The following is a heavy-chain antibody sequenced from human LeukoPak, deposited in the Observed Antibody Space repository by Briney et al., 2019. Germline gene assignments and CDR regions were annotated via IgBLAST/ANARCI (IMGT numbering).Heavy chain of an antibody. CDR2: IYYTGST. Sequence: SETLSLTCTVSGGSIRSSSYYWGWIRQPPGKGLEWIGSIYYTGSTYYNPSLKSRVTISVDTSKNQFSLKLSSVTAADTAVYYCARQPPYCSGGSCYSGLNWFDPWGQGTLVTVSS. D-gene: IGHD2-15*01. CDR3: ARQPPYCSGGSCYSGLNWFDP. V-gene: IGHV4-39*01. J-gene: IGHJ5*02. CDR1: GGSIRSSSYY.